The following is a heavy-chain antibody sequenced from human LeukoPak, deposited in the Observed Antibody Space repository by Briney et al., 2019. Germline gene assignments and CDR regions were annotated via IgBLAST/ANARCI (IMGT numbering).Heavy chain of an antibody. Sequence: NSSQTLSLTCTVSGGSISSGSYYWSWIRQPAGKGLEWIGRIYTSGSTNYNPSLKSRVTISVDKSKNQFSLRLSSVTAADTAVYYCARGRRYYDSSGRYFDFWGQGTLVTVSS. J-gene: IGHJ4*02. CDR1: GGSISSGSYY. D-gene: IGHD3-22*01. CDR2: IYTSGST. V-gene: IGHV4-61*02. CDR3: ARGRRYYDSSGRYFDF.